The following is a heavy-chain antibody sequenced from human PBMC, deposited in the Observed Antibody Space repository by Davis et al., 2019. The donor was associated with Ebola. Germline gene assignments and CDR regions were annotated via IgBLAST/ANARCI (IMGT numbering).Heavy chain of an antibody. J-gene: IGHJ4*02. D-gene: IGHD3-16*01. Sequence: MPSETLSLTCTVSGDSIGSSSYYWGWIRQPPGKGLEWIGSIYYSGSTYYNPSLKSRVTISVDTVKNQFSLKLSSVTATDTAVYCCARHQTGRGISFGAGGYYFDYWGQGTLVTVSS. CDR3: ARHQTGRGISFGAGGYYFDY. V-gene: IGHV4-39*01. CDR2: IYYSGST. CDR1: GDSIGSSSYY.